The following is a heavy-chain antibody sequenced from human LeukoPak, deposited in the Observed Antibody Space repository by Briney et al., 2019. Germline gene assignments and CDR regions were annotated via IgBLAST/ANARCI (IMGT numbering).Heavy chain of an antibody. D-gene: IGHD1-26*01. CDR2: IIPIFGTA. J-gene: IGHJ4*02. Sequence: SVKVSCKASGGTFSCYAISWVRQAPGQGLEWMGGIIPIFGTANYAQKFQGRVTITADESTSTAYMELSSLRSEDTAVYYCARGSAGATGCLDYWGQGTLVTVSS. V-gene: IGHV1-69*13. CDR1: GGTFSCYA. CDR3: ARGSAGATGCLDY.